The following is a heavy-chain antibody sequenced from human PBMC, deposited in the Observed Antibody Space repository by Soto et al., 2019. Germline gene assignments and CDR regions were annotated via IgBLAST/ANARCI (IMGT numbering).Heavy chain of an antibody. CDR1: GYTFTSYG. Sequence: QVQLVQSGAEVKKPGASVKVSCKASGYTFTSYGISWVRQAPGQGLEWMGWISAYNGNTNYAQKLQGRVTMTTDTSTSTAYMELRSLRSDDTVVYYCPREMLCVGYCSGGSYGLDYWGQGTLVTVSS. CDR3: PREMLCVGYCSGGSYGLDY. CDR2: ISAYNGNT. D-gene: IGHD2-15*01. V-gene: IGHV1-18*01. J-gene: IGHJ4*02.